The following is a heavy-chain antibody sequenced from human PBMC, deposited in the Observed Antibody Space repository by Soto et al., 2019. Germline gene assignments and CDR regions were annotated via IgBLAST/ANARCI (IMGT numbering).Heavy chain of an antibody. Sequence: SETLSLTCTVSGGSINSGDYSWTWIRQPPGKGLEWIGYIYHTGTTYYNMSLKSRVTISVDRSKNQFSLKLSSVTAADTAVYYCARGKALILWFGPAEYFQHWGQGTLVTVSS. D-gene: IGHD3-10*01. CDR1: GGSINSGDYS. CDR3: ARGKALILWFGPAEYFQH. CDR2: IYHTGTT. V-gene: IGHV4-30-2*01. J-gene: IGHJ1*01.